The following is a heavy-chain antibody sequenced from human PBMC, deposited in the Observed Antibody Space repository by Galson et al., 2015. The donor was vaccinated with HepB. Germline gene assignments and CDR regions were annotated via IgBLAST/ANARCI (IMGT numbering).Heavy chain of an antibody. J-gene: IGHJ3*02. CDR1: GFAFDTHA. D-gene: IGHD2-8*01. CDR3: ATTKFGNGAYWTFEI. Sequence: SLRLSCAASGFAFDTHAMSWVRQAPGRGLEWISGISGNGDSTFYADSVKGRFTVSRDNSNNMLYLQMTSLTAEDSAVYFCATTKFGNGAYWTFEIWGPGTLVTVSS. V-gene: IGHV3-23*01. CDR2: ISGNGDST.